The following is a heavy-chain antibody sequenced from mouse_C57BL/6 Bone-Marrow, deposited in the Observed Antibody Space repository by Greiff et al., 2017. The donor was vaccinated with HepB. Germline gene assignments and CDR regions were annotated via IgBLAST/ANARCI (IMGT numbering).Heavy chain of an antibody. CDR1: GFTFSSYG. CDR2: ISSGGSYT. J-gene: IGHJ4*01. CDR3: ASPLITTVVAFYAMDY. V-gene: IGHV5-6*01. Sequence: EVQVVESGGDLVKPGGSLKLSCAASGFTFSSYGMSWVRQTPDKRLEWVATISSGGSYTYYPDSVKGLFTISRDNAKNTLYLQMSSLQSEDTAMYYCASPLITTVVAFYAMDYWGQGTSVTVSS. D-gene: IGHD1-1*01.